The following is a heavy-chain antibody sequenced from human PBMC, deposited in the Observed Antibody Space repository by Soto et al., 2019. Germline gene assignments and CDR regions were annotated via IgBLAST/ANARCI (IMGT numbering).Heavy chain of an antibody. V-gene: IGHV4-31*03. CDR3: ARGLYGDYGYYFDY. CDR1: GGSISSGGYY. CDR2: IYYSGST. D-gene: IGHD4-17*01. Sequence: QVQLQESGPGLVKPSQTLSLTCTVSGGSISSGGYYWSWIRQHPGKGLEWIGYIYYSGSTYYNPSRTSRVTISVDTSKNQFSLKLSSVTAADTAVYYCARGLYGDYGYYFDYWGQGTLVTVSS. J-gene: IGHJ4*02.